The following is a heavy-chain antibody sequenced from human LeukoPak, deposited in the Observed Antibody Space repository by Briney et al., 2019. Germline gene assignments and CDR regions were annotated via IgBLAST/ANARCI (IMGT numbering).Heavy chain of an antibody. CDR1: GSXSGYY. J-gene: IGHJ5*02. Sequence: GSXSGYYXSWIRQPPGKGLEWIGEINHSGSTNYNPSLKSRVTISVDTSKNQFSLKLSSVTAADTAVYYCARVIVVVVAATFWFDPWGQGTLVTVSS. V-gene: IGHV4-34*01. CDR2: INHSGST. CDR3: ARVIVVVVAATFWFDP. D-gene: IGHD2-15*01.